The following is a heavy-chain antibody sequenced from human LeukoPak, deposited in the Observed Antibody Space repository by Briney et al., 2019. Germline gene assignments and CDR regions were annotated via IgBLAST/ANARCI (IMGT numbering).Heavy chain of an antibody. CDR2: INAGNGNT. CDR3: ARGMGATLGGYYFDY. Sequence: GASVNVSCTASGYTFTSYAMHWVRQAPGQRLEWMGWINAGNGNTKYSQKFQGRVTITRDTSASTAYMELSSLRSEDTAVYYCARGMGATLGGYYFDYWGQGTLVTVSS. J-gene: IGHJ4*02. CDR1: GYTFTSYA. D-gene: IGHD1-26*01. V-gene: IGHV1-3*01.